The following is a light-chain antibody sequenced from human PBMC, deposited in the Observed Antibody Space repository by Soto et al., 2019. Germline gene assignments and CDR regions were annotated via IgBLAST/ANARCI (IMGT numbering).Light chain of an antibody. J-gene: IGKJ2*03. CDR2: DAV. V-gene: IGKV1-5*01. CDR3: QHYKSDSRYS. Sequence: DIRMTQSPSTLSASIGDTVSITCRASQTFRSSFAWYQQKPGEAPKVLIFDAVNLQSGVPSRFSGSGSGTEFTLTITSVQPNDSATYYWQHYKSDSRYSFGQGTKLEI. CDR1: QTFRSS.